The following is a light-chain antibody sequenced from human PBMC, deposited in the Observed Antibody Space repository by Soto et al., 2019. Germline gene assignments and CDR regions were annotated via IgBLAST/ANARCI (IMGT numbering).Light chain of an antibody. CDR3: QQSNNWPWT. J-gene: IGKJ1*01. CDR1: QSVSSN. CDR2: GES. Sequence: EILMTRSPAALSVSPVERATLSGRASQSVSSNLAWYQQKPGQAPRLLIYGESTRATGIPDRFSGSGSGTEFTLTISSLQSEDFAVYYCQQSNNWPWTCGQGTTV. V-gene: IGKV3-15*01.